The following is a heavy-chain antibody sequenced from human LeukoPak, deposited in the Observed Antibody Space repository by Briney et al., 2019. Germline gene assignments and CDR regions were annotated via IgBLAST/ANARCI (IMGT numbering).Heavy chain of an antibody. CDR1: GFTFSSYG. CDR2: ISTGSTYI. CDR3: ARTRDSSGCFDL. V-gene: IGHV3-21*01. Sequence: PGGSLRLSCAASGFTFSSYGMHWVRQAPGKGLEWVSSISTGSTYIFYGDSVKGRFTISRDNADNSLYLQMNSLRAEDTAVYYCARTRDSSGCFDLWGQGTLVTVSS. J-gene: IGHJ5*02. D-gene: IGHD6-19*01.